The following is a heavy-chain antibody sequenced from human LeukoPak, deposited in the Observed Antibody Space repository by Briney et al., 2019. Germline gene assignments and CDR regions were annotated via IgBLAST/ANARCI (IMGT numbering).Heavy chain of an antibody. CDR1: GFTLSRHW. D-gene: IGHD5/OR15-5a*01. CDR2: IRQDGNDI. V-gene: IGHV3-7*01. J-gene: IGHJ4*02. Sequence: GGSLRLSCAASGFTLSRHWMSWVRQAPGKGLEWVASIRQDGNDINYAESVKGRFIISRDNSGNTVSLQMNSLRAEDTAMYYCARLPGDSTIYVLWGQGNPVTAS. CDR3: ARLPGDSTIYVL.